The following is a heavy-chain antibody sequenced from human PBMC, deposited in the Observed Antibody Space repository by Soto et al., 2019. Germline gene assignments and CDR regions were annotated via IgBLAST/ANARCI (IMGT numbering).Heavy chain of an antibody. CDR1: GGTFSSYT. CDR3: XRXXXXXVVAADGWFDP. CDR2: IIPILGIA. Sequence: QVQLVQSGAEVKKPGSSVKVSCKASGGTFSSYTISWVRQAPGQGLEWMGRIIPILGIANYAQKFQGRVTITADKSTSTAYMELSSLRSEDTAVYYXXRXXXXXVVAADGWFDPWGQGTLVTXSS. V-gene: IGHV1-69*02. D-gene: IGHD2-15*01. J-gene: IGHJ5*02.